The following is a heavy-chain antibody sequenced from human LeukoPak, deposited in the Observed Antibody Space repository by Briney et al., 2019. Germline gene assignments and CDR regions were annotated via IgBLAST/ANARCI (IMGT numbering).Heavy chain of an antibody. Sequence: GASGKVAWNASGYTFTSYGISWVRQAPGHGLEWMGWINPNSGGTNYAQKFQGRVTMTRDTSISTAYMELSRLRSDDTAVYYCARVGYCSGGSCSSWGQGTLVTVSS. CDR3: ARVGYCSGGSCSS. D-gene: IGHD2-15*01. J-gene: IGHJ5*02. V-gene: IGHV1-2*02. CDR1: GYTFTSYG. CDR2: INPNSGGT.